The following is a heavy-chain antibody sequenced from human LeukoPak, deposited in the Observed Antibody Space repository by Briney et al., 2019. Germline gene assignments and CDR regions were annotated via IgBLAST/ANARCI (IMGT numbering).Heavy chain of an antibody. CDR1: GFTFSNYS. CDR3: AREVARPNFFDY. Sequence: GGSLRLSCAASGFTFSNYSMNWVRQAPGKGLEWVSYISSSSNTIYYADSVKGRFTISRDNSKNTLYLQMDSLRVDDTAVYYCAREVARPNFFDYWGQGTLVTVAS. D-gene: IGHD5-12*01. CDR2: ISSSSNTI. J-gene: IGHJ4*02. V-gene: IGHV3-48*01.